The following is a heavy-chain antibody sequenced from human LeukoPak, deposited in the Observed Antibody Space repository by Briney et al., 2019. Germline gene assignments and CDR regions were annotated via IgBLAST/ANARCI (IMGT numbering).Heavy chain of an antibody. Sequence: ASVKVSCTASGYTFTSYYMHWVRQAPGQGLEWMGIINPSGGSTSYAQKFQGRVTMTRDTATSTVDMELSSLRSEDTAVYYCARGIVVVPRFDPWGQGTLVTVSS. D-gene: IGHD2-21*01. V-gene: IGHV1-46*01. CDR3: ARGIVVVPRFDP. CDR1: GYTFTSYY. CDR2: INPSGGST. J-gene: IGHJ5*02.